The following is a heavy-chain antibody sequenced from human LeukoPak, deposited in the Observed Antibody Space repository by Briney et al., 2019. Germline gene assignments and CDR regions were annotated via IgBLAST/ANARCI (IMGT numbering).Heavy chain of an antibody. CDR2: VRYDGNTK. CDR3: ASYQRGTYGSGSYRY. CDR1: GFNIRTYG. Sequence: GGSLRLSCAASGFNIRTYGMHWVRQAPGKGLEWVAIVRYDGNTKNYVDSVKGRFTISRDTSKNTLYLQMNSLRAEDTAVYYCASYQRGTYGSGSYRYWGRGTLVTVSS. J-gene: IGHJ4*02. V-gene: IGHV3-30*02. D-gene: IGHD3-10*01.